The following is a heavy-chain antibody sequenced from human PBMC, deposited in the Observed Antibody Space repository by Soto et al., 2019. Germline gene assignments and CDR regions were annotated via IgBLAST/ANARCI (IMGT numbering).Heavy chain of an antibody. CDR2: INPSGGST. CDR1: GGTFSSYA. D-gene: IGHD3-10*01. J-gene: IGHJ4*02. Sequence: GASVKVSCKASGGTFSSYAISWVRQAPGRGLEWMGIINPSGGSTSYAQKFQGRVTMTRDTSTSTVYMELSSLRSEDTAVYYCAREFNGWFGESILDYWGQGTLVTVSS. CDR3: AREFNGWFGESILDY. V-gene: IGHV1-46*01.